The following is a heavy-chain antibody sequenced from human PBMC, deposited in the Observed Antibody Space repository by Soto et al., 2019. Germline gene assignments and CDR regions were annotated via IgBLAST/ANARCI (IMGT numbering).Heavy chain of an antibody. CDR1: GFSFSGSW. J-gene: IGHJ4*02. V-gene: IGHV3-7*04. Sequence: EVQLVESGGDLVQPGGSLRLSCAASGFSFSGSWMSWVRQAPGKGPEWVASIKHDGSETYYVDSVKGRSTISRDNAKNSLYRQMNSLRAENTAVYYCARAAYWGQGTLVTVSS. CDR2: IKHDGSET. D-gene: IGHD6-25*01. CDR3: ARAAY.